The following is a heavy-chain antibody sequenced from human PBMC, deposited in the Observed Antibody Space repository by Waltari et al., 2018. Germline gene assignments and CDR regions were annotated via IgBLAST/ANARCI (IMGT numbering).Heavy chain of an antibody. CDR2: IYYSGST. CDR1: GGSISSYY. V-gene: IGHV4-59*01. J-gene: IGHJ6*03. CDR3: ARVREVAANYYYYYMDV. Sequence: QVQLQESGPGLVKPSETLSLTCTASGGSISSYYWSWIRQPPGKGLEWIGYIYYSGSTNYNPSLKSRVTISVDTSKNQFSLKLSSVTAADTAVYYCARVREVAANYYYYYMDVWGKGTTVTVSS. D-gene: IGHD2-15*01.